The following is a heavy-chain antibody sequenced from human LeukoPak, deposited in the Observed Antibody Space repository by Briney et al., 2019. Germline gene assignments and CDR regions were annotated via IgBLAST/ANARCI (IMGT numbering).Heavy chain of an antibody. D-gene: IGHD6-13*01. CDR1: GGSFSGYY. J-gene: IGHJ5*02. Sequence: PSETLSLTCAVYGGSFSGYYWSWIRQPPGKGLEWIGEINHSGSTNYNPSLKSRVTISVDTSKNQFSLKLSSVTAADTAVYYCARVPVRSSWYSGCWFDPWGQGTLVTVSS. CDR2: INHSGST. V-gene: IGHV4-34*01. CDR3: ARVPVRSSWYSGCWFDP.